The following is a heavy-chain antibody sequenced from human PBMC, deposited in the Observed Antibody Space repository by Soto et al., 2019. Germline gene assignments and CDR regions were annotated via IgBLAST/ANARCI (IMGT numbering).Heavy chain of an antibody. V-gene: IGHV4-59*01. D-gene: IGHD4-17*01. CDR3: ARSRRDYGVYVIDY. CDR1: GGSITSYY. Sequence: SETLSLTCTISGGSITSYYWSWIRQPPGKRLEWIGYIYYSGSTNYNPSLKSRVTISVDTSKNQFSLKLSSVIAADMAVYYCARSRRDYGVYVIDYWGQGTLVTVSS. CDR2: IYYSGST. J-gene: IGHJ4*02.